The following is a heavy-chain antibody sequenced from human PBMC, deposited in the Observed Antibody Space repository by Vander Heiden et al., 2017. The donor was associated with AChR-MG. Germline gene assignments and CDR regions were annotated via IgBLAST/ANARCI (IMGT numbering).Heavy chain of an antibody. V-gene: IGHV3-23*01. J-gene: IGHJ1*01. CDR2: ISGSGGST. CDR1: GFTFSSYA. D-gene: IGHD2-15*01. Sequence: EVQLLASGGGLVQPGGSLRLSCAASGFTFSSYAMGWVGQAPGKGLEWVSAISGSGGSTYYADSVKGRFTISRDNSKNTLYLQMNSLRAEDTAVYYCAKGRWSIHTFQHWGQGTLVTVSS. CDR3: AKGRWSIHTFQH.